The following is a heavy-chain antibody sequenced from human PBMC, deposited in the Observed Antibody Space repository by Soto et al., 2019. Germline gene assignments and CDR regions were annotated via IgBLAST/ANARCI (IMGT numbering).Heavy chain of an antibody. CDR3: ARVVLTITRGAFDA. D-gene: IGHD3-9*01. V-gene: IGHV4-4*02. CDR1: GGSISSSHW. Sequence: QVQLQESGPGLVKPSGTLSLTCAVSGGSISSSHWWTWVRQSPGKGLEYIGEFSHSGTSNSNPSLKSRVTLSVDKSKNHFSLTLTSVTAADASVYYCARVVLTITRGAFDAWGQVTLVIVSS. CDR2: FSHSGTS. J-gene: IGHJ3*01.